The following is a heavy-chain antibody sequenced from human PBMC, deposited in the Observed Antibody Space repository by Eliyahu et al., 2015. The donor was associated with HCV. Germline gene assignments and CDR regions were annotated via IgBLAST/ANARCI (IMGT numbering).Heavy chain of an antibody. CDR1: GFSFSRXA. V-gene: IGHV3-23*01. J-gene: IGHJ6*02. D-gene: IGHD4-17*01. Sequence: EVQLLESGGGLVQPGGSLRLFCTASGFSFSRXAMSWVRQAPGKGLEWVSSISGSGDITYYADSVKGRFTISRDNSKNTLFLQVNSLRVEDTAVYYCAKHDYGDYSFIYYYGMDVWGQGTTVTVSS. CDR2: ISGSGDIT. CDR3: AKHDYGDYSFIYYYGMDV.